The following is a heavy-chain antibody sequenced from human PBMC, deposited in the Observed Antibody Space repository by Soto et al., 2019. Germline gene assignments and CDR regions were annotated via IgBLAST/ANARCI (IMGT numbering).Heavy chain of an antibody. CDR2: IIPIFGTA. CDR1: GGTFSSYA. V-gene: IGHV1-69*13. Sequence: GASVKVSCKASGGTFSSYAISWVRQAPGQGLEWMGGIIPIFGTANYAQKFQGRVTITADESTSTAYMELSSLRSEDTAVYYCALNPLPDWLRYFDWTQYYFDYWGQGTLVTVSS. J-gene: IGHJ4*02. D-gene: IGHD3-9*01. CDR3: ALNPLPDWLRYFDWTQYYFDY.